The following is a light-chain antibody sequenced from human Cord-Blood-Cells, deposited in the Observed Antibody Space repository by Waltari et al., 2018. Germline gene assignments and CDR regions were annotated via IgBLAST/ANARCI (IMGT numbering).Light chain of an antibody. CDR1: SSDVGGYNY. V-gene: IGLV2-8*01. J-gene: IGLJ1*01. Sequence: QSALPQPPSASGSPGQSVTISCTATSSDVGGYNYVSWYQQHPGKAPKLMIYEVSKRPSGVPDRFSGSKSGNTASLTVSGLQAEDEADYYCSSYAGSNNYVFGTGTKVTVL. CDR2: EVS. CDR3: SSYAGSNNYV.